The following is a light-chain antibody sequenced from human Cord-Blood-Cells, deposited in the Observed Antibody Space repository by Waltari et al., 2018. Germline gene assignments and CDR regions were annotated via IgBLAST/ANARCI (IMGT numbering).Light chain of an antibody. CDR3: QQFNSYPIT. CDR1: QGISSA. J-gene: IGKJ5*01. Sequence: AIQLTQSPSSLSASVGDRVTITCRASQGISSALAWYQQKPGKAPKLLIYDASSLESGVPSRFSRSGSGTDFTLTISSLQPEDFATYYCQQFNSYPITFGQGTRLAIK. CDR2: DAS. V-gene: IGKV1-13*02.